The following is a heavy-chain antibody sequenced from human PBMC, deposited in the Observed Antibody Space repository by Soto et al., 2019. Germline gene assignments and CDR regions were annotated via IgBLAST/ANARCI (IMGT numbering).Heavy chain of an antibody. D-gene: IGHD6-19*01. J-gene: IGHJ4*02. CDR1: GFTFSSYA. CDR2: ISGSGGST. Sequence: GGTLRLSCAASGFTFSSYAMSWVRQAPGKGLEWVSGISGSGGSTYYADPVKSQFTSSRDNSKNTLYLQMNSLRAEDTAVYYCALPAFYGSGWSDFDYWGQGTLVTVSS. CDR3: ALPAFYGSGWSDFDY. V-gene: IGHV3-23*01.